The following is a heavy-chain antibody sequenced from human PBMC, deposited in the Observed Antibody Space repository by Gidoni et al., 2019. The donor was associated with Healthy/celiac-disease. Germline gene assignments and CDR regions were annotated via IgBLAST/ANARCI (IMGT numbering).Heavy chain of an antibody. Sequence: QVQLVQSGAEVKKSGSSVKVSCKAPGGTFSSYTISWVRQAPGQGLEWMGRILPIIGIANYAQKFQDRVTITADKSTSTAYIELSGLGSEDTAVYYVARGRGGSGWASWGQGTLVTVSS. V-gene: IGHV1-69*02. CDR2: ILPIIGIA. CDR3: ARGRGGSGWAS. CDR1: GGTFSSYT. J-gene: IGHJ4*02. D-gene: IGHD6-19*01.